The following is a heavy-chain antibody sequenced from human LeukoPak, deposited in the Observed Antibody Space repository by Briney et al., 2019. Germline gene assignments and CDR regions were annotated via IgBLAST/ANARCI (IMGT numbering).Heavy chain of an antibody. D-gene: IGHD3-10*01. V-gene: IGHV4-39*01. Sequence: PSETLSLTCTVSGGSISSSSYYWGWIRQPPGKGLEWIGSIYYSGSTYYNPSLKSRVTISVDTSKNQFSLKLSSVTAADTAVYYCARGFTSSYYGSGMPLDYWGQGTLVTVSS. CDR2: IYYSGST. J-gene: IGHJ4*02. CDR3: ARGFTSSYYGSGMPLDY. CDR1: GGSISSSSYY.